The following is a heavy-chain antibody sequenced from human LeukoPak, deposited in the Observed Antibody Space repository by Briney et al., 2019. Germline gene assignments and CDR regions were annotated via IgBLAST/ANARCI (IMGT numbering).Heavy chain of an antibody. J-gene: IGHJ6*04. CDR2: INPSGGST. CDR3: ARDKRGCSSTSCYTSFYYYYGMDV. V-gene: IGHV1-46*01. D-gene: IGHD2-2*02. CDR1: GYTFTSYY. Sequence: ASVKVSCKASGYTFTSYYMHWVRQAPGQGLEWMGIINPSGGSTSYAQKFQGRVTMTRDTSTSTVYMELGSLRSEDTAVYYCARDKRGCSSTSCYTSFYYYYGMDVWGKGTTVTVSS.